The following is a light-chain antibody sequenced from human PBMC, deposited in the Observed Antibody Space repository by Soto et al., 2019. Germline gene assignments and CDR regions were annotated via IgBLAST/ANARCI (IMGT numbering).Light chain of an antibody. J-gene: IGKJ1*01. CDR1: QSVSSIY. CDR2: GAS. CDR3: QQYGSSSWT. Sequence: EIVLTQSPGTLSLSPGERATLSCRASQSVSSIYLAWYQHKPGQAPSLLIYGASSRATGIPDRFSGSGSGTDFTLTINRLEPEDFAVYYCQQYGSSSWTFGRGTTVEIK. V-gene: IGKV3-20*01.